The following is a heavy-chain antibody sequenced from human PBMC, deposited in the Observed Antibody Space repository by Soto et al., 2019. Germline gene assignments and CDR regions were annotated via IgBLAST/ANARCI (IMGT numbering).Heavy chain of an antibody. J-gene: IGHJ3*02. CDR3: VKGVSYAFDI. D-gene: IGHD3-16*01. CDR2: ISRNGGNT. CDR1: GFTFSDYY. Sequence: GGSLRLSCAASGFTFSDYYMSWIRQAPGKGLEYVSSISRNGGNTYYTDSVKGRFTISRDNSKNTLYLQMSSLRAEDTAVYYCVKGVSYAFDIWGQGTMVTVSS. V-gene: IGHV3-64D*08.